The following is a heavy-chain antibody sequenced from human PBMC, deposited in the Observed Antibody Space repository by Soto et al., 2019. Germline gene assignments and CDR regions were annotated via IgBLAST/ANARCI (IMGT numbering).Heavy chain of an antibody. CDR3: ARERAYDYGDYVGYFDY. J-gene: IGHJ4*02. D-gene: IGHD4-17*01. CDR2: IWYDGSNK. CDR1: GFTFSSYG. V-gene: IGHV3-33*01. Sequence: QVQLVESGGGVVQPGRSLRLSCAASGFTFSSYGMHWVRQAPGKGLEWVAVIWYDGSNKYYADSVKGRFTISRDNSKNTLYLQMNSLRAEDTAVYYCARERAYDYGDYVGYFDYWGQGTLVTVSS.